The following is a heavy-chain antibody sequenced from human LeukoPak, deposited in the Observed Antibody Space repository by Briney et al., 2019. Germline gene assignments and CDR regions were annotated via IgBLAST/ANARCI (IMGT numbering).Heavy chain of an antibody. V-gene: IGHV1-46*01. J-gene: IGHJ4*02. D-gene: IGHD3-3*01. CDR3: ARGGSGNGFDY. Sequence: ASVKVSCKASGYFFTSHYMHWVRQASGQGLEWMGVIITSSGYTTYPQKFQGRITMTRDTSTSTVYMELSSLTSDDTAVYSCARGGSGNGFDYWGQGTLVTVSS. CDR2: IITSSGYT. CDR1: GYFFTSHY.